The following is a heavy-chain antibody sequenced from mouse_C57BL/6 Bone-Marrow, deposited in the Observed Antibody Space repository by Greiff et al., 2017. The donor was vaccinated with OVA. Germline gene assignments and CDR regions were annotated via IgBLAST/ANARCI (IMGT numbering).Heavy chain of an antibody. D-gene: IGHD1-1*01. V-gene: IGHV5-9-1*02. J-gene: IGHJ3*01. Sequence: EVHLVESGEGLVKPGGSLKLSCAASGFTFSSYAMSWVRQTPEKRLEWVAYISSGGDYIYYADTVKGRFTISRDNARNTLYLQMSSLKSEDTAIYYCTRERDYGFAYWGQGTLVTVSA. CDR2: ISSGGDYI. CDR3: TRERDYGFAY. CDR1: GFTFSSYA.